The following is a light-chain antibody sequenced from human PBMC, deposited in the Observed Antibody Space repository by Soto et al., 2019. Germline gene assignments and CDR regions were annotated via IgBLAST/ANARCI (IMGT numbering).Light chain of an antibody. CDR1: QSVSSN. CDR2: GAS. V-gene: IGKV3-15*01. Sequence: EIVMTQSPATLSVSPGERATLSCRASQSVSSNLAWYQQKPGQAPRLLIYGASTRATAIPARFNGSGSGTEFTLTISSLQSEDFAVHYCQQYNNWPPYTFGQGTQLEIK. J-gene: IGKJ2*01. CDR3: QQYNNWPPYT.